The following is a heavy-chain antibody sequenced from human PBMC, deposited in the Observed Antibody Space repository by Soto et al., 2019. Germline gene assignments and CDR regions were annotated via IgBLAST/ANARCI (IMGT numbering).Heavy chain of an antibody. D-gene: IGHD3-10*01. CDR2: ISGSGGNT. CDR1: GFTLTRYP. CDR3: AKDEIWFGELLPFYYDC. Sequence: GWSQRVFCAASGFTLTRYPMSWVRQTAGKGQEWVSTISGSGGNTYYKASEKSRYNISRDNSKNTLYLQTNSPRAKDTAAYYCAKDEIWFGELLPFYYDCWVRGTLVTVSS. J-gene: IGHJ4*03. V-gene: IGHV3-23*01.